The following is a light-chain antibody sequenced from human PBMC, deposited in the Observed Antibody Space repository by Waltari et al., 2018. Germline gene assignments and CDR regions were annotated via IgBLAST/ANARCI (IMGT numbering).Light chain of an antibody. CDR3: TSYTSRNTWV. Sequence: QSALTQPASVSGSPGQSITISCTGTSSDVGGYNFVSWYQQHPAKAPKPMIYDVTDRPSGVSDRFSGSKSGNTASLTISGLQAEDEADYYCTSYTSRNTWVFGGGTKLTVL. J-gene: IGLJ3*02. V-gene: IGLV2-14*03. CDR2: DVT. CDR1: SSDVGGYNF.